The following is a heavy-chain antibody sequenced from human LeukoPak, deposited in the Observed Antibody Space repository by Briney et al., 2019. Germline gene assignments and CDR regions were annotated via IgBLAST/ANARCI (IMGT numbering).Heavy chain of an antibody. D-gene: IGHD6-6*01. Sequence: SETLSLTCAVYGGSFSGYYGSWVRQPPGKGLEWIGEINHSGSTNYNPSLKSRVTISVDTSKNQFSLKLSSVTAADTAVYYCARLRGSSPSRGVYFDCWGQGTLVTVSS. CDR3: ARLRGSSPSRGVYFDC. CDR2: INHSGST. CDR1: GGSFSGYY. J-gene: IGHJ4*02. V-gene: IGHV4-34*01.